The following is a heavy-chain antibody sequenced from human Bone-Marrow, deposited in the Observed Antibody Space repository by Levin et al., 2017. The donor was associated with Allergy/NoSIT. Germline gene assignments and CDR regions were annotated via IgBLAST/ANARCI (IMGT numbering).Heavy chain of an antibody. V-gene: IGHV4-4*09. Sequence: KPGGSLRLSCTVSDGSIGSYYWSWIRQPPGKGLEWIGYIHSSGRSNYNPSLKNRIAISLDTSKDQFSLALSSVTAADTAVYYCARRYDYVWGIYRHAFDIWGQGTMVTVSS. D-gene: IGHD3-16*02. CDR3: ARRYDYVWGIYRHAFDI. CDR2: IHSSGRS. CDR1: DGSIGSYY. J-gene: IGHJ3*02.